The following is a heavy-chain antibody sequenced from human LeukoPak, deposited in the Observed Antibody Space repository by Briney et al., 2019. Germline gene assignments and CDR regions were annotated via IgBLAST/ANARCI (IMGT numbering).Heavy chain of an antibody. J-gene: IGHJ3*02. D-gene: IGHD1-26*01. CDR2: IYSGGST. V-gene: IGHV3-53*01. Sequence: PGGSLRLSCAASEFSVGSNYMTWVRQAPGKGLEWVSLIYSGGSTYYADSVKGRFTISGDNSKNTLYLQMNSLRAEDTAVYYCAKGIRELLDAFDIWGQGTMVTVSS. CDR1: EFSVGSNY. CDR3: AKGIRELLDAFDI.